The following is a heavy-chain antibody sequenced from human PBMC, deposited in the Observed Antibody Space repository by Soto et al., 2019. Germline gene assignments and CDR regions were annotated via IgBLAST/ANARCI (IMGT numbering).Heavy chain of an antibody. D-gene: IGHD3-22*01. CDR2: INPNSGGA. J-gene: IGHJ6*02. Sequence: ASVKVSGKASGYTFTGYYMHWVRQAPGQGLEWMGWINPNSGGANYAQKFQGRVTMTRDTSISTAYMELSRLRSDDTAVYYCASPYYYDSSGPDGMDVWGQGTTVTVSS. CDR1: GYTFTGYY. CDR3: ASPYYYDSSGPDGMDV. V-gene: IGHV1-2*02.